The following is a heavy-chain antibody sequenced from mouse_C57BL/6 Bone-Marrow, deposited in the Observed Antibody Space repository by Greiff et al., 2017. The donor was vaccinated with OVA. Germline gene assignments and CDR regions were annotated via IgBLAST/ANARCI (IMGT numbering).Heavy chain of an antibody. CDR2: IDPSDSYT. D-gene: IGHD2-4*01. Sequence: QQSCKASGYTFTSYWMQWVKQRPGQGLEWIGEIDPSDSYTNYNQKFKGKATLTVDTSSSTAYMQLSSLTSEDSAVYYCARRLRQGFAYWGQGTLVTVSA. J-gene: IGHJ3*01. V-gene: IGHV1-50*01. CDR3: ARRLRQGFAY. CDR1: GYTFTSYW.